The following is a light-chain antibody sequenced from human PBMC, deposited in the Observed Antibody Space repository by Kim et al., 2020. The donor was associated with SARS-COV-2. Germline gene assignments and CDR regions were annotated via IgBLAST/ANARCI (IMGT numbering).Light chain of an antibody. V-gene: IGKV1-33*01. CDR2: DAS. Sequence: DIQMTQSPPSLSASVGDRVTITYQASHDIDNYLNWYHQKPGRAPKLLIYDASNLETGVSSRFSGSASGTDFTLTSSSLRPEDTGTYYCQQYDNVPLTFGGGTKVDIK. CDR1: HDIDNY. CDR3: QQYDNVPLT. J-gene: IGKJ4*01.